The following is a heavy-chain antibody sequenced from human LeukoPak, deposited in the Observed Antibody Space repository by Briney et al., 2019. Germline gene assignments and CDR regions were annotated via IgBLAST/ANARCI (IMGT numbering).Heavy chain of an antibody. CDR2: IDPSDSYT. Sequence: GGSLRLSSKGSGYSFTSYWISWLRQMPGKGLEWMGRIDPSDSYTNYSPSFQGHVTISADKSISTAYLQWSSLKASDTAMYYCARLQNVDIVATIDYWGQGTLVTVSS. CDR3: ARLQNVDIVATIDY. J-gene: IGHJ4*02. CDR1: GYSFTSYW. D-gene: IGHD5-12*01. V-gene: IGHV5-10-1*01.